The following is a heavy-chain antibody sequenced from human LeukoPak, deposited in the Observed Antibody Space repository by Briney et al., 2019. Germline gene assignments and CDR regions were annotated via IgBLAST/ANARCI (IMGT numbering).Heavy chain of an antibody. D-gene: IGHD3-22*01. V-gene: IGHV4-34*01. CDR1: GGSFSGYY. J-gene: IGHJ5*02. CDR2: INHSGST. CDR3: ARGYTYYYDSSGYSWHNWFDP. Sequence: PSETLSLTCAVYGGSFSGYYWSWIRQPPGKGLEWIGEINHSGSTNYNPSLKSRVTISVDTSKNQFSLKLSSVTAADTAVYYCARGYTYYYDSSGYSWHNWFDPWGQGTLVTVSS.